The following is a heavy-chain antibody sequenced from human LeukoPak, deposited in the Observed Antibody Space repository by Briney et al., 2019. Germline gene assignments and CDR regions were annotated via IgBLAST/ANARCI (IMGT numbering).Heavy chain of an antibody. CDR3: ARDGHCSSTSCYMKYYYYGMDV. J-gene: IGHJ6*02. Sequence: EASVKVSCKASGYTFTSYGISWVRQAPGQGLEWMGGIIPIFGTANYAQKFQGRVTITADESTSTAYMELSSLRSEDTAVYYCARDGHCSSTSCYMKYYYYGMDVWGQGTTVTVSS. D-gene: IGHD2-2*02. V-gene: IGHV1-69*13. CDR1: GYTFTSYG. CDR2: IIPIFGTA.